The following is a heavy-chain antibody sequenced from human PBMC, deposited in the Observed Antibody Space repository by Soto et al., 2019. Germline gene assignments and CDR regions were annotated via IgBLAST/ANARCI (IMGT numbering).Heavy chain of an antibody. Sequence: QVQLQESGPGLLKPAGTLSLTCAVSGDSVRNINWWSWVRQAPGKGLEWIGEVDPSGTTNYNPSLERRVTVSADMSKNQFSLTLRSVTDADTAVYYCARRPSCPGGNCLLNYFDYWGRGALVTVSS. CDR3: ARRPSCPGGNCLLNYFDY. J-gene: IGHJ4*02. V-gene: IGHV4-4*02. CDR2: VDPSGTT. CDR1: GDSVRNINW. D-gene: IGHD2-15*01.